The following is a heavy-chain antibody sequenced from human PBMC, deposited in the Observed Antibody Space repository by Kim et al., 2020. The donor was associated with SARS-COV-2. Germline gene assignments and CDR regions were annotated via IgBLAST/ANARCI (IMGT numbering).Heavy chain of an antibody. CDR3: ARLRTDSGSYFRFDY. J-gene: IGHJ4*02. D-gene: IGHD1-26*01. Sequence: SETLSLTCAVSGDSNNSINWWSWVRQPPGKGLEWIGEIHHSGNTNYNPSLKSRVSISVDNSNNLFSLRLSSVTAADTAVYYCARLRTDSGSYFRFDYWGQGTLVTVSS. CDR2: IHHSGNT. CDR1: GDSNNSINW. V-gene: IGHV4-4*02.